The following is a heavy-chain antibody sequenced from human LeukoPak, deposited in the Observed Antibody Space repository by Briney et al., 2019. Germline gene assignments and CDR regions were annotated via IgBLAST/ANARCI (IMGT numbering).Heavy chain of an antibody. V-gene: IGHV3-53*01. CDR2: IHSGGST. Sequence: GGSLRLSCAASGFTVSRNYMSWVRQAPGKGLEWVSVIHSGGSTYYADSVKGRFTISRDNSKNTLFPQMNSLRAEDTAVYYCARHYGSGSYFDYWGQGTLVTVSS. J-gene: IGHJ4*02. CDR1: GFTVSRNY. D-gene: IGHD3-10*01. CDR3: ARHYGSGSYFDY.